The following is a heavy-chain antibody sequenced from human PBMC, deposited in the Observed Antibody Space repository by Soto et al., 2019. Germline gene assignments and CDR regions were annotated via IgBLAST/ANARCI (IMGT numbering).Heavy chain of an antibody. CDR1: GFTFRNYY. CDR2: IDSNGRFP. V-gene: IGHV3-74*01. J-gene: IGHJ1*01. Sequence: EVQLVESGGALVQPGGSLRLSCAASGFTFRNYYMHWVRQAPGKGLEWVARIDSNGRFPTYADSVKGRFTISRDNAKNPLFLQMDSLAAEDTAVYYCAREQYTLNYAGYWGQGTQVTVSS. CDR3: AREQYTLNYAGY. D-gene: IGHD1-7*01.